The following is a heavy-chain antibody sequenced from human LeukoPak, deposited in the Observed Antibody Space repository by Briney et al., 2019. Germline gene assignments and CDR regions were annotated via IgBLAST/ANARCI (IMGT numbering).Heavy chain of an antibody. V-gene: IGHV4-39*01. D-gene: IGHD6-19*01. CDR1: GGSISSSRFY. J-gene: IGHJ4*02. Sequence: SETLSLTCIVSGGSISSSRFYWGWIRQPPGKGLEWIGTIYYSGSTYYNPSLKSRVTISVDTSKNQFSLKLSSVTAADTAVYYCARVYSSGWYDYWGQGTLVTVSS. CDR3: ARVYSSGWYDY. CDR2: IYYSGST.